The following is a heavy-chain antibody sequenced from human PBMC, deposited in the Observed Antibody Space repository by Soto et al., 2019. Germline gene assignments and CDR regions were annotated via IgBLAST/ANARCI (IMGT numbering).Heavy chain of an antibody. CDR2: IIPIFGTP. J-gene: IGHJ4*02. V-gene: IGHV1-69*01. Sequence: QVQVIQSGAEVKKPGSSVKVSCKVSGGIFSTYAISWLRQAPGQGLEWMGGIIPIFGTPNYAQNFQGRVTITAEETTRTDYMELSGVRSEDTAAYYCARDRDDYGSGNYYNRIAFWGQGTLVTASS. D-gene: IGHD3-10*01. CDR3: ARDRDDYGSGNYYNRIAF. CDR1: GGIFSTYA.